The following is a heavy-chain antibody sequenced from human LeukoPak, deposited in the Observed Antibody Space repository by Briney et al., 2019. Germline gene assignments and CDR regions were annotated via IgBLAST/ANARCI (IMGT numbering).Heavy chain of an antibody. J-gene: IGHJ4*02. Sequence: PSETLSLTCTVSGGSISSYYWSWIRQPPGKGLEWIGYIYYSGSTNYNPFLKSRVTISVDTSKNQFSLKLSSVTAADTAVYYCARVALSENYDFWSGYLPPPKFDYWGQGTLVTVSS. CDR1: GGSISSYY. D-gene: IGHD3-3*01. V-gene: IGHV4-59*01. CDR2: IYYSGST. CDR3: ARVALSENYDFWSGYLPPPKFDY.